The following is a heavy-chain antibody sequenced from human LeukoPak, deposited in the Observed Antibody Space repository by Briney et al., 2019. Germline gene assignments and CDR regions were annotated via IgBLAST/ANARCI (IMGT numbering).Heavy chain of an antibody. D-gene: IGHD4-4*01. CDR2: IYYSGST. CDR1: GGSISSYY. V-gene: IGHV4-59*01. CDR3: ARGPDSNYFYYYGMDV. J-gene: IGHJ6*02. Sequence: SETLSLTCTVSGGSISSYYWSWIRQPPGKGLEWIGYIYYSGSTNYNPSLKSRVTISVDTSKNQFSLKLSSVTAADTAVHYCARGPDSNYFYYYGMDVWGQGTTVTVSS.